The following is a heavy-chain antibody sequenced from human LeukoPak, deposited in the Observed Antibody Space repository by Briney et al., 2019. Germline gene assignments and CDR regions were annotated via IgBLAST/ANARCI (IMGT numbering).Heavy chain of an antibody. J-gene: IGHJ6*02. CDR3: AKTYYDFWSGYRYYYGMDV. CDR2: ISGSGGST. V-gene: IGHV3-23*01. D-gene: IGHD3-3*01. CDR1: GFTFSSYA. Sequence: PGGSLRLSCAASGFTFSSYAMSWVRQAPGKGLEWVSAISGSGGSTYYADSVKGRFTISRDNSKNTLYLQMNSLRAEDTAVYYCAKTYYDFWSGYRYYYGMDVWGQGTTVTVSS.